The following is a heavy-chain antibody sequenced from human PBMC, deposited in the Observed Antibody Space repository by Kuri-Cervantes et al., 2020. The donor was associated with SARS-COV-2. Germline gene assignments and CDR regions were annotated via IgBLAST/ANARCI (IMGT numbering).Heavy chain of an antibody. CDR2: ISSSSSTI. V-gene: IGHV3-48*02. J-gene: IGHJ6*02. CDR3: ARAAPGMDV. CDR1: GFTFDDYG. Sequence: GGSLRLSCAASGFTFDDYGMSWVRQAPGKGLEWVSYISSSSSTIYYADSVKGRFTISRDNAKNSLYLQMNSLRDEDTAVYYCARAAPGMDVWGQGTTVTVSS.